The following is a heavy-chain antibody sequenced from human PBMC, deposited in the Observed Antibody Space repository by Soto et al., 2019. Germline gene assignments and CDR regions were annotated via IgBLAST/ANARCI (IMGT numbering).Heavy chain of an antibody. J-gene: IGHJ4*02. CDR3: ARGGHIAVVTASFDN. Sequence: QVQLVQSGAEVRKPGASVKVSCKPSGYTFNTYYLHWLRQAAGQVLEWMGVIHPSGGGTTYAQKFLGRVTVTSDTSTTTVFMELSSLRSDDTAVYYCARGGHIAVVTASFDNWGQGTLVTVSS. D-gene: IGHD2-21*02. CDR1: GYTFNTYY. V-gene: IGHV1-46*02. CDR2: IHPSGGGT.